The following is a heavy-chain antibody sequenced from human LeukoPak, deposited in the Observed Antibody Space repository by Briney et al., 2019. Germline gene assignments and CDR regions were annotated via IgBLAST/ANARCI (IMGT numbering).Heavy chain of an antibody. CDR2: IYYSGST. D-gene: IGHD3-22*01. CDR3: ARTPEYYYDSSGYP. V-gene: IGHV4-59*01. CDR1: GGSISSYY. Sequence: SETLSLTCTVSGGSISSYYWSWIRQPPGKGLEWIGYIYYSGSTNYNPSLKSRVTISVDTSKNQFSLKLSSVTAADTAVYYCARTPEYYYDSSGYPWGQGTLVTVSS. J-gene: IGHJ5*02.